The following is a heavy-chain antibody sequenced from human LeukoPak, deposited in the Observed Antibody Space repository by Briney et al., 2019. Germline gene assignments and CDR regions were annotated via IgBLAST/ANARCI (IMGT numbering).Heavy chain of an antibody. Sequence: PSETLSLTCTVSGGSISSSIYYWGWIRHPPGKGLEWIGSIFYNGSTSHNPSLKGRVTISVDTSKNQFSLKLSSVTAADTAVYYCARLPFLWFGEPMRGYFDYWGQGTLVTVSS. D-gene: IGHD3-10*01. CDR1: GGSISSSIYY. CDR3: ARLPFLWFGEPMRGYFDY. CDR2: IFYNGST. J-gene: IGHJ4*02. V-gene: IGHV4-39*01.